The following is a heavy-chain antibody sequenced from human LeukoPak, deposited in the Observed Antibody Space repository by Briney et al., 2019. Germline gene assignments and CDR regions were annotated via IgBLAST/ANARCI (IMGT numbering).Heavy chain of an antibody. D-gene: IGHD1-26*01. Sequence: ASVKVSCKASGYSFSYYGMRWVRQAPGQGLEWMGWISAKNGNTDYAQKLLDRITMTADTSTSTAYMELRGLRSDDTAVYFCARRIVGGHLGDYWGQGTLVTVSS. J-gene: IGHJ4*02. CDR2: ISAKNGNT. CDR3: ARRIVGGHLGDY. CDR1: GYSFSYYG. V-gene: IGHV1-18*04.